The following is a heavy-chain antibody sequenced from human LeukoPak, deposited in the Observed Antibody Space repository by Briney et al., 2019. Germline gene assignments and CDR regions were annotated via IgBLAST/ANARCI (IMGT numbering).Heavy chain of an antibody. CDR2: IIPILGIA. J-gene: IGHJ4*02. CDR1: GGTFSSYT. D-gene: IGHD1-7*01. Sequence: SVKVSCKASGGTFSSYTISWVRQAPGQGLEWMGRIIPILGIANNPQKFHGRVTITADKSTSTAYMELSSLRSEDTAVYYCARDPTGNTRPTTSTSDYWGQGTLVTVSS. CDR3: ARDPTGNTRPTTSTSDY. V-gene: IGHV1-69*04.